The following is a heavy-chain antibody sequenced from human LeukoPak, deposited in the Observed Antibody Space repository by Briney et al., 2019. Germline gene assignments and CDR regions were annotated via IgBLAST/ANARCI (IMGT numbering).Heavy chain of an antibody. CDR2: ISSSSSYI. Sequence: GGSLRLSCAASGFTFSSYSMNWVRQAPGKGLEWVSSISSSSSYIYYADSVKGRFTISRDNAKNSLYLQMNSLRDEDTAVYYCARDQNYYDSSGSWGQGTLVTVSS. CDR1: GFTFSSYS. V-gene: IGHV3-21*01. J-gene: IGHJ5*02. D-gene: IGHD3-22*01. CDR3: ARDQNYYDSSGS.